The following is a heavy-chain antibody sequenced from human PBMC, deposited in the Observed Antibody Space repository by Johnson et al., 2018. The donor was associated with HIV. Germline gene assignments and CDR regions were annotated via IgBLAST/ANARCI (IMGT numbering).Heavy chain of an antibody. Sequence: VQLVESGGGLIQPGGSLRLSCAASGFTVSTNYMSWVRQAPGKGLEWVSGISWNSGSIGYADSVKGRFTISRENAKNSLYLQMNSLRAEDTALYYCAKDIMMEWFYAFDIWGQGTMVTVSS. CDR2: ISWNSGSI. V-gene: IGHV3-9*01. CDR3: AKDIMMEWFYAFDI. J-gene: IGHJ3*02. CDR1: GFTVSTNY. D-gene: IGHD3-3*01.